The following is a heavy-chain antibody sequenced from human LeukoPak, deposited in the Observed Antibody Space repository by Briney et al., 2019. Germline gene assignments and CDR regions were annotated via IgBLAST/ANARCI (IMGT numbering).Heavy chain of an antibody. CDR3: ASVRHDPLEYYYYIDV. Sequence: PSETLSLTCAVSGDSSSRYYWTWIRQPPGKGLEWLGEINPSGSPDYNPSLKSRATISVDTSKNQFSLRLASVTAADTAVYYCASVRHDPLEYYYYIDVWGKGTTVTVSS. D-gene: IGHD2/OR15-2a*01. J-gene: IGHJ6*03. V-gene: IGHV4-34*01. CDR1: GDSSSRYY. CDR2: INPSGSP.